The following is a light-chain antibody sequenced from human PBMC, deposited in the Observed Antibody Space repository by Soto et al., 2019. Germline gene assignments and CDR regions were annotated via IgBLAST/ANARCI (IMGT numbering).Light chain of an antibody. CDR3: GTWGTSLSAGV. CDR2: DND. Sequence: QSVLTQPPSVSAAPGQRVTISCSGSSSNIGNKYVSWYQQFPGTAPKLLIYDNDKRPSGIPDRFSGSKSGTSATLGITGLQTGDEADYYCGTWGTSLSAGVFGGGTKLTVL. J-gene: IGLJ3*02. CDR1: SSNIGNKY. V-gene: IGLV1-51*01.